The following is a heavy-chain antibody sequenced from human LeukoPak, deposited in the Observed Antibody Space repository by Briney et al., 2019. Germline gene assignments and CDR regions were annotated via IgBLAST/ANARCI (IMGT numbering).Heavy chain of an antibody. CDR3: VKDRPCETCMPMDA. D-gene: IGHD2-2*01. CDR2: LGRSGEYK. CDR1: GFTFSSYA. V-gene: IGHV3-23*01. J-gene: IGHJ6*02. Sequence: GGSLRHSCAASGFTFSSYAMSWVRQTPGKGLEWVAGLGRSGEYKYYADSVKGRFTISRDNSKDTVSLQMNSLRAEDSAIYFCVKDRPCETCMPMDAWGQGTTVTVSS.